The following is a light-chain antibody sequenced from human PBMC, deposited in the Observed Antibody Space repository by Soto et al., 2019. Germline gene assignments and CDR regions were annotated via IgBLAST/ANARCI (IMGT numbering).Light chain of an antibody. CDR3: EQSASTVFT. CDR1: QSISSY. CDR2: AAF. V-gene: IGKV1-39*01. Sequence: DIQMTQSPSSLSASVGDRVTITCRASQSISSYLNRYQQKPGKAPKLLIYAAFSLQGGVPSRFSGSGSGTDFTLTISSLQREDCAVYSDEQSASTVFTFGGGTKVDIK. J-gene: IGKJ4*01.